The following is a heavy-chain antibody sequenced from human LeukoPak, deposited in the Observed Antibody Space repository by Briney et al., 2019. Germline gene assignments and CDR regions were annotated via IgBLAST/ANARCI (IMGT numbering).Heavy chain of an antibody. CDR1: GFTFSYYS. Sequence: GGSLRLSCAASGFTFSYYSMNWVRQAPGKGLEWVSYISSISSTIYYADSVKGRFTISRDNAENSLYLQMNSLRAEDTAVYYCASIWEAAGGFWGQGTLVTVSS. CDR3: ASIWEAAGGF. D-gene: IGHD6-13*01. CDR2: ISSISSTI. V-gene: IGHV3-48*04. J-gene: IGHJ4*02.